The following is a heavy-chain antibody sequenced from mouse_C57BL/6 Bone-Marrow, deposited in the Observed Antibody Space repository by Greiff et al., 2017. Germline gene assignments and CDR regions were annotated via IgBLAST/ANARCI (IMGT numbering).Heavy chain of an antibody. J-gene: IGHJ4*01. CDR3: RGIYYYGSSDGYYAMDY. CDR2: YPGSGNTY. Sequence: VQLQQSGPELVKPGASVKMSCKASGYTFTDYYMHWVKQKPGKGLEWIGEIYPGSGNTYYNEKFKGKATLTADTSSSTAYMQLSSLTSEDSAVYFCARGIYYYGSSDGYYAMDYWGQGTSVTVSS. V-gene: IGHV1-83*01. D-gene: IGHD1-1*01. CDR1: YTFTDYYM.